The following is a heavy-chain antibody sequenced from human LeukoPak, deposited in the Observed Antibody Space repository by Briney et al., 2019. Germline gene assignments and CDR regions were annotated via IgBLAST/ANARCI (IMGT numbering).Heavy chain of an antibody. D-gene: IGHD6-13*01. CDR1: GFTVSSNY. CDR2: IYSGGST. V-gene: IGHV3-53*04. Sequence: PGVSLRLSCAASGFTVSSNYMSWVRQAPGKGLEWVSVIYSGGSTYYADSVKGRFTISRHNSKNTLYLQMNSLRAEDTAVYYCARDLAAAGTSYYGMDVWGQGTTVTVSS. CDR3: ARDLAAAGTSYYGMDV. J-gene: IGHJ6*02.